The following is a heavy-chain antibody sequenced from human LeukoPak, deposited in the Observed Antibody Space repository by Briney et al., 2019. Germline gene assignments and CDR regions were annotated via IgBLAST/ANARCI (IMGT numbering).Heavy chain of an antibody. D-gene: IGHD3-22*01. CDR1: GFTFSSYS. CDR3: AKDAYNYYDTSGYYS. J-gene: IGHJ4*02. CDR2: ISSSSSTI. V-gene: IGHV3-48*04. Sequence: GGSLRLSCAASGFTFSSYSMNWVRQAPGKGLEWVSYISSSSSTIYYADSVKGRFTISRDNAKNSLYLQMNSLRAEDTALYYCAKDAYNYYDTSGYYSWGQGTQVTVSS.